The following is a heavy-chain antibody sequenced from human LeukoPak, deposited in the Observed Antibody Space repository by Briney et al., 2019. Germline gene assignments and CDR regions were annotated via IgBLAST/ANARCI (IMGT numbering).Heavy chain of an antibody. Sequence: GGSLRLSCAASGFTFSSYSMNWVRQAPGKGLEWVSSISGSGSYIHYADSLKGRFTISRDNSKNTLYLQMNSLRAEDTAVYYCARGRYSGYEGFDYWGQGTLVTVSS. D-gene: IGHD5-12*01. CDR1: GFTFSSYS. J-gene: IGHJ4*02. V-gene: IGHV3-21*04. CDR2: ISGSGSYI. CDR3: ARGRYSGYEGFDY.